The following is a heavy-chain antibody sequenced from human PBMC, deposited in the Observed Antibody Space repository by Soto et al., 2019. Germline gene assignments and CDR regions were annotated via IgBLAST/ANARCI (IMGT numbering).Heavy chain of an antibody. D-gene: IGHD3-10*01. CDR3: ARMNYYVSGKYYYYAMDV. CDR2: IYYTGST. Sequence: SETLSLTCTVSGGSIISNGGYYWSWIRQHPAKGLEWIGYIYYTGSTNHNPSLKSRVTISVDTSKNQFSLKLSSATAADTAVYYCARMNYYVSGKYYYYAMDVWGQGTTVTVSS. V-gene: IGHV4-31*03. CDR1: GGSIISNGGYY. J-gene: IGHJ6*02.